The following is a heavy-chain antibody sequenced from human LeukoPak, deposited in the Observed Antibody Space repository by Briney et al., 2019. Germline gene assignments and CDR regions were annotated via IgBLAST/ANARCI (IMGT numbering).Heavy chain of an antibody. CDR3: TRVGYIDEGIDY. Sequence: GGSLRLSCVASGFTFGKYWMSWVRQAPGKGLEWVANIKQDGSKKSYVDSVKGRFTISRDNAKNSLYLQMNSLRAEDTAIYYCTRVGYIDEGIDYWGQGTLVTVSS. J-gene: IGHJ4*02. D-gene: IGHD5-24*01. V-gene: IGHV3-7*04. CDR2: IKQDGSKK. CDR1: GFTFGKYW.